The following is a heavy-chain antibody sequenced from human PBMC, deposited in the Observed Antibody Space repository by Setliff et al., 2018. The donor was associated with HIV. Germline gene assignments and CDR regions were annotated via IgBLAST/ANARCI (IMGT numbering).Heavy chain of an antibody. D-gene: IGHD3-10*01. CDR3: TRGKGVGGVVITGGLDV. J-gene: IGHJ6*04. V-gene: IGHV1-8*01. Sequence: ASVKVSCKASGHTFTNVDIHWLRRATGQGLEWMGWMNPNAGVSGYALKFQARVTMTRDTSISTAYMELSSLTSEDTAVYYCTRGKGVGGVVITGGLDVWGKGTTVTVSS. CDR2: MNPNAGVS. CDR1: GHTFTNVD.